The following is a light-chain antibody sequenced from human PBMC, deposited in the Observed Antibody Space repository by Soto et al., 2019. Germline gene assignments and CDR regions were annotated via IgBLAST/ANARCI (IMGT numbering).Light chain of an antibody. J-gene: IGKJ4*01. Sequence: EIVLMQSPGTLSLSPGERATLSCRASQSVSSNYLAWYQQKPGQAPRLLIHGASSRATGIPDRFSGSGSGTDFTLTISRLEPEDFAVYYCQQYGSSPLTFGGGTKVEIK. V-gene: IGKV3-20*01. CDR2: GAS. CDR3: QQYGSSPLT. CDR1: QSVSSNY.